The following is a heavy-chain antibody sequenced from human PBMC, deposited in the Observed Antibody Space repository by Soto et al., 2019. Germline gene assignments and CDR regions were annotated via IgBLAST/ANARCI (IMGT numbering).Heavy chain of an antibody. V-gene: IGHV1-69*05. D-gene: IGHD4-17*01. CDR1: GGGNSRDYR. CDR3: ARDYVYAVTTKIRYGMDV. J-gene: IGHJ6*02. CDR2: IIAKNGTA. Sequence: SVKVSCKASGGGNSRDYRTSWVRRAPGQGLEWMGGIIAKNGTANYSQNFQGRVTITRDTSASTAYMELSSLRSEDTAVYYCARDYVYAVTTKIRYGMDVWGQGTTVTVSS.